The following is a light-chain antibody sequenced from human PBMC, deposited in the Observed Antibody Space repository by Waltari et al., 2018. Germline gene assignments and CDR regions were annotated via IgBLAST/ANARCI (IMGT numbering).Light chain of an antibody. V-gene: IGLV2-14*03. J-gene: IGLJ3*02. Sequence: QSALPQPASLSGSPGPSITLSCTGTTSDLGGYNYVSWYQQHPGKAPKLIIFDVSSRPSGVSNRFSGSKSGNTASLIISGLQAEDEADYYCCSFTSSSTWVFGGGTKLTVL. CDR1: TSDLGGYNY. CDR2: DVS. CDR3: CSFTSSSTWV.